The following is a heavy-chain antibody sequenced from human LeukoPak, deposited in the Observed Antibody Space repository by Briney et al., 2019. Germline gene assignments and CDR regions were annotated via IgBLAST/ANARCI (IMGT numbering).Heavy chain of an antibody. Sequence: GGSLSLSCAASGFTFSSYGMHWVRRATGGGLVWGAIISYDGSNKYYADSVKGRFTISRDNSKNTLYLQMTSLRAEDTAVYYCAKDHYSSGWYFDYWGEGTLVTVSS. J-gene: IGHJ4*02. CDR3: AKDHYSSGWYFDY. V-gene: IGHV3-30*18. D-gene: IGHD6-19*01. CDR2: ISYDGSNK. CDR1: GFTFSSYG.